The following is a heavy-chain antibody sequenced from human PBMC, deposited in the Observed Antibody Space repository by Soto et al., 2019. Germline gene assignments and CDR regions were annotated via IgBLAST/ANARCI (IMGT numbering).Heavy chain of an antibody. CDR3: ARETAAGSFDY. CDR2: ISSSGSTI. CDR1: GLTFSSYE. D-gene: IGHD6-13*01. V-gene: IGHV3-48*03. Sequence: LRLSCAASGLTFSSYEMNWVHQAPGQRLSWVSYISSSGSTIYYADSVKGRFTISRDTAKNSLYLQMNSLRAEDTAVYYCARETAAGSFDYWGQGTLVTVSS. J-gene: IGHJ4*02.